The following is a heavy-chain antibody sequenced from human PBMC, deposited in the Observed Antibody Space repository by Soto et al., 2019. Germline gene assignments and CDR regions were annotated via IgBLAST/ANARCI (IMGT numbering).Heavy chain of an antibody. V-gene: IGHV1-18*01. CDR3: ARDEAYKWNDGGWFDP. D-gene: IGHD1-1*01. J-gene: IGHJ5*02. Sequence: QVQLVQSGAEVKKPGASVKVSCKACGYTFTSYGISWVRQASGQGLEWMGWISAYNGNTKYAQKLQGRVTKTTDTSTSTAYMELRSLRSDDTAVYYCARDEAYKWNDGGWFDPWGQGTLVTVSS. CDR2: ISAYNGNT. CDR1: GYTFTSYG.